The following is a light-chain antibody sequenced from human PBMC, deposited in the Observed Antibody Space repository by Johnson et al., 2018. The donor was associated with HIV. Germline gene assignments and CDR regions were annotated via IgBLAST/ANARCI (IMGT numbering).Light chain of an antibody. J-gene: IGLJ1*01. Sequence: QSVLTQPPSVSAAPGQKVTISCSGSSSNIGNNYVSWYQQLPGTAPKLLIFENNKRPSGIPDRFSGSKSGTSATLGITGLQTGDEADYYCGTWDSILSADYVFGTGTKVTVL. V-gene: IGLV1-51*02. CDR1: SSNIGNNY. CDR3: GTWDSILSADYV. CDR2: ENN.